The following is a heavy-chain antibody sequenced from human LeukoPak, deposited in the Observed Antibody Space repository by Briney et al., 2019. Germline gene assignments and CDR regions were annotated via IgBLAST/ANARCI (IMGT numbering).Heavy chain of an antibody. Sequence: GGSLRLSCAASGFTFSSNAMDWVRQAPGKGLEWVSTISGAGGSTDYADSVRGRFTISRDNSKNTLYLQMNSLRAEDTAVYYCAKPFSSGYSLFDYWGQGTLVTVSS. CDR1: GFTFSSNA. CDR3: AKPFSSGYSLFDY. J-gene: IGHJ4*02. CDR2: ISGAGGST. D-gene: IGHD3-22*01. V-gene: IGHV3-23*01.